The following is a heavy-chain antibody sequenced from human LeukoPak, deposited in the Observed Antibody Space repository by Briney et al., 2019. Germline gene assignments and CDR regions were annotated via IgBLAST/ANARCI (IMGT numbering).Heavy chain of an antibody. CDR2: INHSGST. CDR3: ARGRAAAGRYYYYYMDV. D-gene: IGHD6-13*01. J-gene: IGHJ6*03. CDR1: GGSFSGYY. Sequence: PSETLSLTCAVYGGSFSGYYWSWIRQPPGKGLEWIGEINHSGSTNYSPSLKSRVTISVDTSKNQSSLKLSSVTAADTAVYYCARGRAAAGRYYYYYMDVWGKGTTVTVSS. V-gene: IGHV4-34*01.